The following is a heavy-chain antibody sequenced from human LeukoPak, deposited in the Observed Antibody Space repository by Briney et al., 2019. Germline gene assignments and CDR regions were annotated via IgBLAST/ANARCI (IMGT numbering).Heavy chain of an antibody. V-gene: IGHV4-30-2*01. D-gene: IGHD3-3*01. CDR2: IYHSGSA. J-gene: IGHJ4*02. Sequence: PSETLSLTCTVSGGSISSGGYYWSWIRQPPGKGLEWIGYIYHSGSAYYNPSLKSRVTISVDRSKNQFSLKLSSVTAADTAVYYCARLGRYYDFWSGYYADFDYWGQGTLVTVSS. CDR1: GGSISSGGYY. CDR3: ARLGRYYDFWSGYYADFDY.